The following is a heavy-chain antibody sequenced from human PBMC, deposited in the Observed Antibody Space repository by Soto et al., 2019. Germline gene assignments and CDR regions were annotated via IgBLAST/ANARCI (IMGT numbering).Heavy chain of an antibody. D-gene: IGHD6-13*01. J-gene: IGHJ4*01. Sequence: EVQLVESGGGWVQPGGSLRLSCAASGFIVSSNHMSWVRQAPGKGLEWVSSIYSGGSTSYADSVKGRFTISRDDSKDTLYLQMNCLRAEDTAVYYCARGRAAAGQYYFDYWGHGTLVTVSS. CDR3: ARGRAAAGQYYFDY. V-gene: IGHV3-66*01. CDR2: IYSGGST. CDR1: GFIVSSNH.